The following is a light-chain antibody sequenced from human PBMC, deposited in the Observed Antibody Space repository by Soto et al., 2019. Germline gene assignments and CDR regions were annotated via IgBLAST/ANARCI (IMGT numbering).Light chain of an antibody. CDR3: QQYGSSPQT. V-gene: IGKV3-20*01. CDR1: HSVSSSY. Sequence: ENVLTQSPGTLSLSPGERATLSCRASHSVSSSYLAWYQQRPGQAPRLLIYGASSRATGIPDRFSGSGSGTDFTLTINRLEPEDFSVYYCQQYGSSPQTFRQGTKLEIK. J-gene: IGKJ2*01. CDR2: GAS.